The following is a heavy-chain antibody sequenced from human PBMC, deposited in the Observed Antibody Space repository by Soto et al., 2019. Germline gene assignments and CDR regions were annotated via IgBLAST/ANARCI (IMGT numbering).Heavy chain of an antibody. V-gene: IGHV4-4*07. D-gene: IGHD3-3*01. CDR3: ARGQRFSDWFDP. CDR2: IYSSGST. J-gene: IGHJ5*02. CDR1: GGAISPYY. Sequence: QVHLQESGPGLVKPSETLSLTCTVSGGAISPYYWTWIRQPAGKGLEWIGRIYSSGSTKYNPSLQSLVTMSLHTSNIQSSLRLTSVTAAATAVYYCARGQRFSDWFDPWGQGTLVTFSS.